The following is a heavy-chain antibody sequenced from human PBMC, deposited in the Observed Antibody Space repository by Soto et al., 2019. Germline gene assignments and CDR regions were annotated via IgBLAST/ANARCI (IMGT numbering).Heavy chain of an antibody. D-gene: IGHD6-13*01. CDR1: GDSVISATYY. V-gene: IGHV4-61*01. J-gene: IGHJ3*01. CDR3: ARVLPGIAAAYDAFDV. Sequence: SETLSLTCTVSGDSVISATYYWSWIRQPPGKGLEWIGYIYYDGGTTYNSSLKSRVTISTDTSRSQPSLQLTSATPADTAVYYCARVLPGIAAAYDAFDVWGQGTMVTV. CDR2: IYYDGGT.